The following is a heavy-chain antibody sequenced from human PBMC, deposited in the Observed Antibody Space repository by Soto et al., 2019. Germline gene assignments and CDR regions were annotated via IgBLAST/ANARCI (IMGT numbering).Heavy chain of an antibody. D-gene: IGHD2-2*01. J-gene: IGHJ6*02. CDR3: ARDPHLYCISTSCYAGYGMDV. Sequence: QVQLVQSGAEVKKPGASVKVSCKASGYTFTSYYMHWVRQAPGQGLEWMGIINPSGGSTSYAQKFQGRVTMTRDTSTSTVYMELSSLRSEDTAVYYCARDPHLYCISTSCYAGYGMDVWGQGTTVTVSS. CDR2: INPSGGST. V-gene: IGHV1-46*01. CDR1: GYTFTSYY.